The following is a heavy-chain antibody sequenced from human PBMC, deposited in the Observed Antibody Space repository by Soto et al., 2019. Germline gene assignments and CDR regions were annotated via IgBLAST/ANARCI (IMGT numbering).Heavy chain of an antibody. CDR2: ISGSGDYT. D-gene: IGHD6-19*01. Sequence: EVQLSESGGVLGQPGGSLRLSCVASGITFSSHAMSWVRQAPGKGLDWVSSISGSGDYTYYADSVKGRFTISRDNSKNELFLQMNSLRAEDTAVYYCAKRGFSSGWYAESWGPGTPVTVSS. CDR1: GITFSSHA. CDR3: AKRGFSSGWYAES. J-gene: IGHJ5*02. V-gene: IGHV3-23*01.